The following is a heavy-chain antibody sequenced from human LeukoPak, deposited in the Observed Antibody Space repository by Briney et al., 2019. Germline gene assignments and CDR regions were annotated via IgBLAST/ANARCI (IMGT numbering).Heavy chain of an antibody. J-gene: IGHJ6*03. V-gene: IGHV4-59*01. CDR3: ARDRYSSGWQHYYYMDV. D-gene: IGHD6-19*01. CDR2: IYYSGST. Sequence: PSETLSLTCTVPGGSISSYYWSWIRQPPGKGLEWIGYIYYSGSTNYNPSLKSRVTISVDTSKNQFSLKLSSVTAADTAVYYCARDRYSSGWQHYYYMDVWGKGTTVTVSS. CDR1: GGSISSYY.